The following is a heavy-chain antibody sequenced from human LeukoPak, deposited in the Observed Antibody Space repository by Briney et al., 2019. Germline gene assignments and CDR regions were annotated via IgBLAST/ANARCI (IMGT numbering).Heavy chain of an antibody. CDR2: IDNYGSDT. CDR3: VRDRPHNWFDP. Sequence: GGSLRLSCAASGFTFTSHWMHWVRQAPGKGLVWASRIDNYGSDTTYADSVRGRFTISRDNAKKTLYLQMNSLRVEDTAVYYCVRDRPHNWFDPWGQGTLVTVSS. CDR1: GFTFTSHW. D-gene: IGHD6-6*01. V-gene: IGHV3-74*01. J-gene: IGHJ5*02.